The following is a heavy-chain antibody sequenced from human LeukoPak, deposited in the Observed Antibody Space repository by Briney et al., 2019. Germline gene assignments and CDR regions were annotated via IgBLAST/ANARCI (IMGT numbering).Heavy chain of an antibody. CDR1: GYTFTNYY. Sequence: ASVTVSCKASGYTFTNYYMHWVRQAPGQGLEWMGIINPSGNSTRYQQKFQDRVTMTRETSTRTVYMELSSLRSEDTAMYYCARGYSSTYRIDYWGQGTLVTVSS. D-gene: IGHD6-13*01. CDR3: ARGYSSTYRIDY. J-gene: IGHJ4*02. V-gene: IGHV1-46*01. CDR2: INPSGNST.